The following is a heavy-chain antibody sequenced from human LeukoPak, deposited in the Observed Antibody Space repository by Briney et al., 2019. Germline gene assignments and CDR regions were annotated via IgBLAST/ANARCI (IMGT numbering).Heavy chain of an antibody. CDR2: MNPNSGNT. Sequence: ASVKVSCKASGYTFTSYDINWVRQATGQGLEWMGWMNPNSGNTGYAQKFQGRVTMTRNTYISTAYMELSSLRSEDTAVYYCARGSALEWLLYGYYYYGMYVWGQGTTVTVSS. CDR3: ARGSALEWLLYGYYYYGMYV. D-gene: IGHD3-3*01. V-gene: IGHV1-8*01. J-gene: IGHJ6*02. CDR1: GYTFTSYD.